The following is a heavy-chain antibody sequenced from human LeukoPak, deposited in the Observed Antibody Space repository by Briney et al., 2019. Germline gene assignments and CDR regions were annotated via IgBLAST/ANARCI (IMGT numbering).Heavy chain of an antibody. D-gene: IGHD5-18*01. CDR2: IRYDGSNK. V-gene: IGHV3-30*02. CDR3: ARRGDLYSYGHYYYYYMDV. CDR1: GFTFSSYG. J-gene: IGHJ6*03. Sequence: GRSLRLSCAASGFTFSSYGMHWVRQAPGKGLEWVAFIRYDGSNKYYADSVEGRFTISRDNSKNTLYLQMNSLRAEDTAVYYCARRGDLYSYGHYYYYYMDVWGKGTTVTISS.